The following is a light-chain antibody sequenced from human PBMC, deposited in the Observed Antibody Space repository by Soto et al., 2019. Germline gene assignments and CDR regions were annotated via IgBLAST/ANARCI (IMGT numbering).Light chain of an antibody. CDR2: WAS. J-gene: IGKJ2*01. V-gene: IGKV4-1*01. CDR1: QSVFFTSYNKDF. Sequence: DLVMTQSPDSLAVSPGETATINCKSSQSVFFTSYNKDFLDWYQQKPGQPPKLLIYWASTRESGVPDRFSGSGSGTDFTLTISSLQAEDVAVYYCQQYNSPPYTFGQGTKLEIK. CDR3: QQYNSPPYT.